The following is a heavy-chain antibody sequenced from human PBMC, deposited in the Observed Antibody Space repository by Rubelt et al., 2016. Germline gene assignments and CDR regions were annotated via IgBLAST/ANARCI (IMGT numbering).Heavy chain of an antibody. CDR3: ARGMRWFGENY. CDR1: GYTFTSYA. V-gene: IGHV7-4-1*02. Sequence: QVQLVQSGAEVKKPGASVKVSCKVSGYTFTSYAMNWVRQAPGQGLGWMGWIKPNTGNPTYAHGFTGRFVFSLDTSVSTAYLQISSLKAEDTAVYYCARGMRWFGENYWGQGTLVTVSS. J-gene: IGHJ4*02. D-gene: IGHD3-10*01. CDR2: IKPNTGNP.